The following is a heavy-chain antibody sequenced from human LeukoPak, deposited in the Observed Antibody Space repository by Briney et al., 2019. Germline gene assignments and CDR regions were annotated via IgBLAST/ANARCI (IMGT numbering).Heavy chain of an antibody. CDR3: ARCDYGSGSYLCGVDY. CDR2: INPSGGST. D-gene: IGHD3-10*01. CDR1: GYTFTSYY. Sequence: ASVKVSCKASGYTFTSYYMHWVRQAPGQGLEWLGIINPSGGSTSYAQKFQGRVTMTRDTSTSTVYMELSSLRSEDTAVYYCARCDYGSGSYLCGVDYWGQGTLATVSS. J-gene: IGHJ4*02. V-gene: IGHV1-46*01.